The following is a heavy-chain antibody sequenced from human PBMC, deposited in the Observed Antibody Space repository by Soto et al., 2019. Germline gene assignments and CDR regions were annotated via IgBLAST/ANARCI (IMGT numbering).Heavy chain of an antibody. CDR2: IIPILGIA. V-gene: IGHV1-69*02. J-gene: IGHJ4*02. Sequence: QVQLVQSGAEVKKPGSSVKVSCKASGGTFSSYTISWVRQAPGQGLEWMGRIIPILGIANYAQKFQGRVTITADKSTSTAYMELSILRSEDTAVYYCASQIVGATSYYFDYWGQGTLVTVSS. CDR1: GGTFSSYT. CDR3: ASQIVGATSYYFDY. D-gene: IGHD1-26*01.